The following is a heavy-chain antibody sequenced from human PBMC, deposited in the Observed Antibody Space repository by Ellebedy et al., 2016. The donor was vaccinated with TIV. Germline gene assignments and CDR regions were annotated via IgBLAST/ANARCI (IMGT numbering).Heavy chain of an antibody. V-gene: IGHV1-18*01. CDR3: TRDMVQGMVARYLWFDY. J-gene: IGHJ4*02. CDR1: GYTFKSHG. CDR2: ISPYTGNT. D-gene: IGHD5-12*01. Sequence: ASVKVSCKASGYTFKSHGISWVRQVPGQGPEWMGWISPYTGNTNYAQKFQGRVTMITDTSTSTAYMELRSLKYDDTAVYYCTRDMVQGMVARYLWFDYWGQGTLVTVSS.